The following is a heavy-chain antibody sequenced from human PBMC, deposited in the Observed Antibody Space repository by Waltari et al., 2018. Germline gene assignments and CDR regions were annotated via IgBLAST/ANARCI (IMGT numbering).Heavy chain of an antibody. J-gene: IGHJ6*02. V-gene: IGHV1-8*01. CDR2: MNPNSGNT. CDR3: ARKNRGYYYGSGSYYYGMDV. Sequence: QVQLVQSGAEVKKPGASVKVSCKASGYTFTSYDINWVRQATGQGLEWMGLMNPNSGNTGYAQKFQGRVTMTRNTSISTAYMELSSLRSEDTAVYYCARKNRGYYYGSGSYYYGMDVWGQGTTVTVSS. CDR1: GYTFTSYD. D-gene: IGHD3-10*01.